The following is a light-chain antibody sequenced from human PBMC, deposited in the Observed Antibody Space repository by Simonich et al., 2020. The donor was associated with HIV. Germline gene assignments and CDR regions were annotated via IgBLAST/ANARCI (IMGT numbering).Light chain of an antibody. V-gene: IGLV3-10*01. CDR3: YSTYSSANHLV. CDR1: SLPKKY. Sequence: SYELTQPPSVSVSPGQTARITCSGDSLPKKYAYWYQQKSGLSPNLVIYEDSKRHSGIPERFSGASSGTMATLTISGAHVEDEADYYCYSTYSSANHLVFGGGTKLTVL. J-gene: IGLJ2*01. CDR2: EDS.